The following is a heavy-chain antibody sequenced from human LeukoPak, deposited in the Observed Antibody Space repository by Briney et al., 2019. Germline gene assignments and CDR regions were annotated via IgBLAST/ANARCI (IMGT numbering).Heavy chain of an antibody. V-gene: IGHV3-30-3*01. CDR3: ARADIVATFYYYYGMDV. J-gene: IGHJ6*02. Sequence: PGRSLRLSCAASGFTFSSYAMHWVRQAPGKGLEWVAVISYDGSNKYYADSVKGRFTISRDNAKNSLYLQMNSLRAEDTAVYYCARADIVATFYYYYGMDVWGQGTTVTVSS. CDR1: GFTFSSYA. D-gene: IGHD5-12*01. CDR2: ISYDGSNK.